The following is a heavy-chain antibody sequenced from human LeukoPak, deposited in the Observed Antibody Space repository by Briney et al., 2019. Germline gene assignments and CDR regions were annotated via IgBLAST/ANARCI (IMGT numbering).Heavy chain of an antibody. CDR3: ASSRYSSSWYYFDY. CDR2: ISYDASNK. J-gene: IGHJ4*02. D-gene: IGHD6-13*01. Sequence: GGSLRLSCAVSGFTFSNYAMHWVRQAPGKGLEWVAAISYDASNKYYADSVKGRFTISRDNSKNTLSLQMNSLRAEDTAVYYCASSRYSSSWYYFDYWGQGTLVTVSS. CDR1: GFTFSNYA. V-gene: IGHV3-30*03.